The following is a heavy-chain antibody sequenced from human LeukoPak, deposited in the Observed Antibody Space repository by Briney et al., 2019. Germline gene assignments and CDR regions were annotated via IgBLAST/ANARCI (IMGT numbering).Heavy chain of an antibody. D-gene: IGHD3-22*01. Sequence: ASVKVSCKASGYTFTGYYLHWVRQAPGQGFEWMGWINTNNGGTNCAEKFQDRVTMTRDTSISTAYMEMTGLTSDDTAVYYCASGSGSSYWGQGTLVTVSS. CDR3: ASGSGSSY. V-gene: IGHV1-2*02. J-gene: IGHJ4*02. CDR2: INTNNGGT. CDR1: GYTFTGYY.